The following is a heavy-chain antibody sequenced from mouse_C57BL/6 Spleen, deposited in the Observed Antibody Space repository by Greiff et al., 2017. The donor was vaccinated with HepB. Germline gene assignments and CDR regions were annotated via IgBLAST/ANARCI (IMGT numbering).Heavy chain of an antibody. Sequence: VQLQQSGAELVRPGTSVKLSCKASGYTFTSYWMHWVKQRPGQGLEWIGVIDPSDSYTNYNQKFKGKATLTVDTSSSTAYMQLSSLTSEDSAVYYCAREASSSSAWFAYWGQGTLGTVSA. CDR1: GYTFTSYW. J-gene: IGHJ3*01. CDR3: AREASSSSAWFAY. CDR2: IDPSDSYT. V-gene: IGHV1-59*01. D-gene: IGHD1-1*01.